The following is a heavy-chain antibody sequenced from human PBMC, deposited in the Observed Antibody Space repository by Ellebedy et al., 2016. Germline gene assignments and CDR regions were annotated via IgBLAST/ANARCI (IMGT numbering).Heavy chain of an antibody. CDR3: ARDRHYYNSSGYPQDL. V-gene: IGHV4-34*01. CDR1: GFAFSTNY. J-gene: IGHJ4*02. Sequence: GSLRLSCTASGFAFSTNYMKWVRQPPGKGLEWLGEINNSGTTNYNPSLSNRVSISVDTSKNLFSLHLTSLTAADSAVYYCARDRHYYNSSGYPQDLWGQGTLVTVSS. D-gene: IGHD3-22*01. CDR2: INNSGTT.